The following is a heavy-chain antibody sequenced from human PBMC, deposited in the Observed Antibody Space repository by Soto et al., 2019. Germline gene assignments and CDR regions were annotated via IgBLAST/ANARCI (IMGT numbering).Heavy chain of an antibody. CDR3: AKARWGRYCTNGVCQTDYYYYYMDV. CDR1: GFTFSSYA. CDR2: ISGSGGST. V-gene: IGHV3-23*01. D-gene: IGHD2-8*01. Sequence: GGSLRLSCAASGFTFSSYAMSWVRQAPGKGLEWVSAISGSGGSTYYADSVKGRFTISRDNSKNTLYLQMNSLRAEDTAVYYCAKARWGRYCTNGVCQTDYYYYYMDVWGKGTTVTVSS. J-gene: IGHJ6*03.